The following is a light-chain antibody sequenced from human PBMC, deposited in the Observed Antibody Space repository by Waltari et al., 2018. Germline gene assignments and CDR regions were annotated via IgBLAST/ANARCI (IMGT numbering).Light chain of an antibody. Sequence: SYELTQPPSVSVSAGQTASITCSGDKLGHKFVCWFQQRPGQSPVLVIYKDKKRPSGIPERFSGSNSGNTATLTISGTQPLDEADYYCQAWDSSSDSYVFGSGTKVTV. CDR3: QAWDSSSDSYV. V-gene: IGLV3-1*01. CDR2: KDK. J-gene: IGLJ1*01. CDR1: KLGHKF.